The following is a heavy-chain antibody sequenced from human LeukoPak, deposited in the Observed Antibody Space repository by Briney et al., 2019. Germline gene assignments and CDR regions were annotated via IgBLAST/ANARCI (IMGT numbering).Heavy chain of an antibody. CDR2: IYSGGST. J-gene: IGHJ4*02. V-gene: IGHV3-53*01. Sequence: PGGSLRLSCAATGFTVSSNYMSWVRQAPGKGLEWVSVIYSGGSTYYADSVKGRFTISRDNSKNTLYLQMNSLRAEDTAVYYCARDNGSYSWYYFDYWGQGTLVTVSS. D-gene: IGHD1-26*01. CDR1: GFTVSSNY. CDR3: ARDNGSYSWYYFDY.